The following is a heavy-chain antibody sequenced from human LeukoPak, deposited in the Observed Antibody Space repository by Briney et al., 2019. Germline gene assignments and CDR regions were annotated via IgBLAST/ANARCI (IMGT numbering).Heavy chain of an antibody. D-gene: IGHD1-1*01. J-gene: IGHJ5*02. Sequence: SETLSLTCTVSGGSISSGSYFWIWIRQPPGMGLEWIGSINYRGSTYYNPSLKSRVTISVDTSKSQFSLKVSSVTAADTAVYYCARHGTTGTNLNWFDPWGQGTLVTVSS. CDR1: GGSISSGSYF. CDR2: INYRGST. V-gene: IGHV4-39*01. CDR3: ARHGTTGTNLNWFDP.